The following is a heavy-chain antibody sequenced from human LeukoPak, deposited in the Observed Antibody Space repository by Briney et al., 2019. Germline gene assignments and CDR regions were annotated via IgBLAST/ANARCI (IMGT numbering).Heavy chain of an antibody. CDR1: GFTFGTYE. V-gene: IGHV3-48*03. CDR2: ISSSGSTI. J-gene: IGHJ6*04. D-gene: IGHD3-10*02. Sequence: GGSLRLSCAASGFTFGTYEMNWVRQAPGKGLEWVSYISSSGSTIYYADSVKGRFTISRDNAKNSLYLQMNSLRAEDTAVYYCAELGITMIGGVWGKGTTVTISS. CDR3: AELGITMIGGV.